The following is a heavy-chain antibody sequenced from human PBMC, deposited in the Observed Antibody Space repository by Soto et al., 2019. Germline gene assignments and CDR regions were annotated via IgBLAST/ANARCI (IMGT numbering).Heavy chain of an antibody. CDR1: DDFISSYY. CDR2: VSTNGAT. Sequence: KPSETLSLTCTVSDDFISSYYWNWIRQPAGKGLEWIGRVSTNGATNYNPSLESRVTMSVDTSKNQFSLKLTSVTAADTAVYFCARADYEILTGSYAMDVWGQGTTVTVYS. D-gene: IGHD3-9*01. CDR3: ARADYEILTGSYAMDV. J-gene: IGHJ6*02. V-gene: IGHV4-4*07.